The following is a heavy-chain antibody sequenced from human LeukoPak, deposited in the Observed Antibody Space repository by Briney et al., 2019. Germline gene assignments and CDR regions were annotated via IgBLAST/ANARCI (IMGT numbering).Heavy chain of an antibody. CDR3: ARHSGDSSGYYPAFDY. V-gene: IGHV4-39*01. CDR1: GGSISSSNYY. Sequence: PSETLSLTCTVSGGSISSSNYYWGWIRQPPGKGLEWIGSIYYSGSTYYNPSLKSRVTISVDTSKNQFSLKLSSVTAADTAVYYCARHSGDSSGYYPAFDYWGQGTLVTVSS. D-gene: IGHD3-22*01. J-gene: IGHJ4*02. CDR2: IYYSGST.